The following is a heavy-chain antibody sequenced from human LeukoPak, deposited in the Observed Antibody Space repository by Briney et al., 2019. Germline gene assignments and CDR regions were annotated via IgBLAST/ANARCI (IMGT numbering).Heavy chain of an antibody. D-gene: IGHD2-8*01. V-gene: IGHV3-23*01. CDR3: AKVTMAAYWYIDL. Sequence: PGGSLRLSCAASGFTFSSHALSWVRQAPGKGLEWVSGISFSGGSTYYADSVKGRFTISRDKSQNTLYLQMNSLRAEDTAEYYCAKVTMAAYWYIDLWGRGTMVTVSS. CDR2: ISFSGGST. J-gene: IGHJ2*01. CDR1: GFTFSSHA.